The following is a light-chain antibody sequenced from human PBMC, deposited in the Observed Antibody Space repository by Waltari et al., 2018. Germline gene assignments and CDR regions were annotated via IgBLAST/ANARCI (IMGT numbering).Light chain of an antibody. CDR3: QQYYSTPWT. Sequence: DIVMTQSPDSLAVSLGARATINCKSRQSVLYSSNNKNYLAWYQQKPGQPPKLLISWASTRESGVPDRFSGSGSGTDFTLTISSLQAEDVAVYYCQQYYSTPWTFGQGTKVEIK. V-gene: IGKV4-1*01. CDR1: QSVLYSSNNKNY. CDR2: WAS. J-gene: IGKJ1*01.